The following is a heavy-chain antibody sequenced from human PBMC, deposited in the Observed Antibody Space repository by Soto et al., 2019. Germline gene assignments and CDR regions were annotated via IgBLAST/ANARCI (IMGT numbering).Heavy chain of an antibody. J-gene: IGHJ4*02. CDR3: ARVPPRFFGVAPYYFDY. CDR1: GGSFSGYY. D-gene: IGHD3-3*01. Sequence: PSETLSLTCAVYGGSFSGYYWSWIRQPPGRGLEWIGEINHSGSTNYNPSLKSRVTISVDTSKNQFSLKLSSVTAADTAVYYCARVPPRFFGVAPYYFDYWGQGTLVTVSS. CDR2: INHSGST. V-gene: IGHV4-34*01.